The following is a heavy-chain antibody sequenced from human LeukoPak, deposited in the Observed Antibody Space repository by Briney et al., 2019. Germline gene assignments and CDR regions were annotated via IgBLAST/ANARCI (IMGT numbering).Heavy chain of an antibody. CDR3: AKEQGAVVANCLDS. D-gene: IGHD6-19*01. CDR1: GFTFSNYA. J-gene: IGHJ5*01. V-gene: IGHV3-23*01. Sequence: GGSLRLSCAASGFTFSNYAMSWVRQAPGKGLEWVSVVSGSSSTTYYADSVKGRFTISRDNSKNTLYLQMSSLRAEDTAVYYCAKEQGAVVANCLDSWGQGTLVTVSS. CDR2: VSGSSSTT.